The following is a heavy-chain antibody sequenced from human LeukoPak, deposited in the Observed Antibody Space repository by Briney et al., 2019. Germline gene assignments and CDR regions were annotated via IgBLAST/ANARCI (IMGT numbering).Heavy chain of an antibody. CDR1: GGSISSYY. J-gene: IGHJ3*02. Sequence: SETLSLTCTVSGGSISSYYWSWIRQPPGKGLEWIGYIYYSGSTNYNPSLKSRVAISLDTPKNQFSLKLSSVTAADTAVYYCARYDSSAIFGGGFDIWGQGTMVTVCS. CDR2: IYYSGST. CDR3: ARYDSSAIFGGGFDI. V-gene: IGHV4-59*01. D-gene: IGHD3-22*01.